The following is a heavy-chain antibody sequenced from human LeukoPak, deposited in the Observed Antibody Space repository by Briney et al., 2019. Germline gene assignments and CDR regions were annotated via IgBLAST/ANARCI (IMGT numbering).Heavy chain of an antibody. Sequence: PGGSLRLSCAASGFTFSSYSMNWVRQAPGKGLEWVSSISSSSSYIYYADSVKGRFTISRDNAKNSLYLQMNSLRAEDTAVYYCARDRETGYCSGTSCYYFDYWGQGTLVTVSS. CDR1: GFTFSSYS. D-gene: IGHD2-2*01. CDR2: ISSSSSYI. CDR3: ARDRETGYCSGTSCYYFDY. J-gene: IGHJ4*02. V-gene: IGHV3-21*01.